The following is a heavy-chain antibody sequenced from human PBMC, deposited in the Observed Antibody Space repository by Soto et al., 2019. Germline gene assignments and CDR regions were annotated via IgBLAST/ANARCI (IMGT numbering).Heavy chain of an antibody. Sequence: QVRLQESGPGLVKPSQTLSLICTVSGDSISSDNYFWSWIRQPPGQGLEWIGYISNRGTPYYNPPLKSRVTISLDTSKNRFSLDMYSVTAADTAVYYCAREVNVVALSDAFDIWGQGTMVTVSS. CDR2: ISNRGTP. J-gene: IGHJ3*02. V-gene: IGHV4-30-4*01. D-gene: IGHD2-8*01. CDR3: AREVNVVALSDAFDI. CDR1: GDSISSDNYF.